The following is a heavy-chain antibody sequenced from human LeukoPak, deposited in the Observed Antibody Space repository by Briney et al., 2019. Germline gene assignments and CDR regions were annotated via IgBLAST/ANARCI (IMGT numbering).Heavy chain of an antibody. V-gene: IGHV4-61*02. J-gene: IGHJ3*02. CDR1: GDSISSSSYY. Sequence: SETLSLTCTVSGDSISSSSYYWSWIRQPAGKGLEWIGRISSSGSTNYNPSLKSRVTISVDTSKNQFSLKLSSVTAADTAVYFCARGPYSYDSSGAFDIWGQGTMVTVSS. D-gene: IGHD3-22*01. CDR3: ARGPYSYDSSGAFDI. CDR2: ISSSGST.